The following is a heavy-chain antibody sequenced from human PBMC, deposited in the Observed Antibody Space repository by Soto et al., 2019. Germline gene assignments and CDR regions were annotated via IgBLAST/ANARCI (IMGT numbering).Heavy chain of an antibody. CDR1: GVSFNNNG. D-gene: IGHD3-10*01. CDR2: VSPPFRTA. CDR3: ARVLYYGSGSYSPSGMDV. Sequence: QVQLVQSGAEVKKPGSSVKVSCKTSGVSFNNNGIGWVRQAPGHGLEWMGGVSPPFRTANYARKFQGRLSIPAHASTGTLNMELSSLTSEDTAQYYCARVLYYGSGSYSPSGMDVWGQGTTVTVSS. J-gene: IGHJ6*02. V-gene: IGHV1-69*01.